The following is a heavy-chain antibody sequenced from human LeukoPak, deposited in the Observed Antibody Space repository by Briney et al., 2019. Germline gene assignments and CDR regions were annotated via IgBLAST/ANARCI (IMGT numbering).Heavy chain of an antibody. Sequence: SETLSLTCTVSGRSISSSRSYWSWIRQPPGKGLEWIGTISYSGNTYYNPSLKSRVTISVDTSKNQFSLRLSSVTAADTAVHYCARHCGGDCVHAFDIWGQGTMVTVSS. D-gene: IGHD2-21*02. V-gene: IGHV4-39*01. CDR1: GRSISSSRSY. J-gene: IGHJ3*02. CDR2: ISYSGNT. CDR3: ARHCGGDCVHAFDI.